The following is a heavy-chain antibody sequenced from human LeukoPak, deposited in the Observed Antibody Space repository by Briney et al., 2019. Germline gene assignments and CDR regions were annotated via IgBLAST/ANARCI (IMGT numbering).Heavy chain of an antibody. J-gene: IGHJ4*02. Sequence: ASVKVSCKASGYTFTSYAMNWVRQAPGQGLEWMGWINTNTGNPTYAQGFTGRFVFSLDTSVSTAYLQISSLKAEDTAVYYCAREAITMVRGVIYYFDYWGQGTLVTVSS. D-gene: IGHD3-10*01. V-gene: IGHV7-4-1*02. CDR3: AREAITMVRGVIYYFDY. CDR2: INTNTGNP. CDR1: GYTFTSYA.